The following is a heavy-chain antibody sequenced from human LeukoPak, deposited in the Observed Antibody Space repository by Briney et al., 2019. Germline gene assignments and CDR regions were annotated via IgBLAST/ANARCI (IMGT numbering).Heavy chain of an antibody. CDR3: AKDVGSNYYFDY. CDR1: GINFSGYG. CDR2: IGYDGNNR. Sequence: GGTLRLSCAASGINFSGYGMDWVRQAPGKGLERVSFIGYDGNNRNYADSVKGRFTTSRDNSKNTLFLQMNSLRAEDTAVYYCAKDVGSNYYFDYWGQGTLVTVSS. V-gene: IGHV3-30*02. D-gene: IGHD4-11*01. J-gene: IGHJ4*02.